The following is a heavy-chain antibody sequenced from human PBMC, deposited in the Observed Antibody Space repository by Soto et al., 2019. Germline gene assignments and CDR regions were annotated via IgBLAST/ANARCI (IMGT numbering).Heavy chain of an antibody. D-gene: IGHD3-3*01. J-gene: IGHJ4*02. CDR3: ARGESGYDFWSGYQSAYYFDY. CDR1: GGSISSYY. CDR2: IYYSGST. Sequence: SETLSLTCTVSGGSISSYYWSWIRQPPGKGLEWIGYIYYSGSTNYNPSLKSRVTISVDTSKNQFSLKLSSVTAADTAVYYCARGESGYDFWSGYQSAYYFDYWGQGTLVTVS. V-gene: IGHV4-59*01.